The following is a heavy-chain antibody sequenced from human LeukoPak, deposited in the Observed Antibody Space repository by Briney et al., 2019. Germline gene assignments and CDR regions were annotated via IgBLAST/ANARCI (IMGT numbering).Heavy chain of an antibody. J-gene: IGHJ4*02. CDR3: ARSGGYGSGMSY. Sequence: SETLSLTCTVSGGSISSSSYYWGWIRQPPGKGLEWIGSIYYSGSTYYNPSLKSRVTISVDTSKNQFSLKLSSVTAADTAIYYCARSGGYGSGMSYWGQGTLVTVSS. V-gene: IGHV4-39*07. CDR2: IYYSGST. D-gene: IGHD3-10*01. CDR1: GGSISSSSYY.